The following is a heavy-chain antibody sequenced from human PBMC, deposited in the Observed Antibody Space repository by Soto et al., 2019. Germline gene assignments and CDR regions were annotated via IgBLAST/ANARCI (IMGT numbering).Heavy chain of an antibody. Sequence: HPGGSLRLSCTASGFTFGDYAMSWFRQAPGKGLEWVGFIRSKAYGGTTEYAASVKGRFTISRDNSKNTLYLQMNSLRAEDTAVYYCARDQWTWYTGKGDYYYYYMDVWGKGTTVTVSS. V-gene: IGHV3-49*03. CDR3: ARDQWTWYTGKGDYYYYYMDV. CDR2: IRSKAYGGTT. J-gene: IGHJ6*03. CDR1: GFTFGDYA. D-gene: IGHD1-20*01.